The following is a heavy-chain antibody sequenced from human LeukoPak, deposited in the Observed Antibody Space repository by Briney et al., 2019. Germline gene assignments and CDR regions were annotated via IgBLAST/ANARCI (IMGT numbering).Heavy chain of an antibody. J-gene: IGHJ5*02. Sequence: GGSLRLSCAASGFAFSTYWMDWVRQAPGKGLEWVGNINQDGSVKHYVDSVRGRFTISRDNARNSVYLQMNALRVEDTAVYYCTRDFVSWGQGTLVTASS. CDR2: INQDGSVK. V-gene: IGHV3-7*01. D-gene: IGHD3-3*01. CDR3: TRDFVS. CDR1: GFAFSTYW.